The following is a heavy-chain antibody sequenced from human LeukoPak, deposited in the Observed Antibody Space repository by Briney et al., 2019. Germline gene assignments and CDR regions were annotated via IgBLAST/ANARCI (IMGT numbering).Heavy chain of an antibody. J-gene: IGHJ3*02. CDR3: ATTVTASDAFDI. D-gene: IGHD4-17*01. CDR1: GFTVSSNY. Sequence: PGGSLRLSCAASGFTVSSNYMSWVRQAPGKGLEWVSVIYSGGSTYYADSVKGRSTISRDNSKNTLYLQMNSLRAEDTAVYYCATTVTASDAFDIWGQGTMVTVSS. CDR2: IYSGGST. V-gene: IGHV3-53*01.